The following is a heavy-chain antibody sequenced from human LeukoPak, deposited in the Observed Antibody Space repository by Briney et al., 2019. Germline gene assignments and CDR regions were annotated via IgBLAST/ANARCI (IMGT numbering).Heavy chain of an antibody. CDR3: ARDSRPSYDSSGYYYPGDC. CDR2: INPSGGST. V-gene: IGHV1-46*01. J-gene: IGHJ4*02. Sequence: GASVKVSCKASGYTFTSYYIHWVRQAPGQGLEWMAIINPSGGSTSYAQKFQGRVTMTRDTSTSTVYMELSSLRSEDTAVYYCARDSRPSYDSSGYYYPGDCWGQGTLVTVSS. CDR1: GYTFTSYY. D-gene: IGHD3-22*01.